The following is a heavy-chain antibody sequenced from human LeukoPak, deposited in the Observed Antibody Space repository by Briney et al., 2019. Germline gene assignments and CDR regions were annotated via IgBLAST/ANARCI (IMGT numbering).Heavy chain of an antibody. CDR2: INPDDSEI. D-gene: IGHD6-19*01. Sequence: GESLKISCKGSGYSFTNYWIGWVRQTPGKGLEWMGIINPDDSEIKYSPSLQGQVTISADKSISTAYLQWSSLKASDTAMYYCASVAVALDAYDYWGQGTLVTVSS. V-gene: IGHV5-51*01. J-gene: IGHJ4*02. CDR3: ASVAVALDAYDY. CDR1: GYSFTNYW.